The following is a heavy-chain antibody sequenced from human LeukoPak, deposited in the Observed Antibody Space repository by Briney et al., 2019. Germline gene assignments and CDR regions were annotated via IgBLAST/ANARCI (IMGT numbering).Heavy chain of an antibody. V-gene: IGHV1-46*01. J-gene: IGHJ4*02. CDR3: ARDFRYYGSGSYLDY. D-gene: IGHD3-10*01. Sequence: ASVKVSCKASGYTFTSYYMHWVRQAPGQGLEWMGIINPSGGSTSYAQKFQGRVTMTRDTSTSTVYMELSSLRSEDTAVYYCARDFRYYGSGSYLDYWGQGTPVTVSS. CDR2: INPSGGST. CDR1: GYTFTSYY.